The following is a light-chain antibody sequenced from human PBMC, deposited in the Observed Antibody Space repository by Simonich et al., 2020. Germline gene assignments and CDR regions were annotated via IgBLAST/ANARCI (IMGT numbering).Light chain of an antibody. V-gene: IGLV2-14*01. CDR3: SSYTSSSTLV. CDR1: SSDVGGYNY. J-gene: IGLJ3*02. Sequence: QSALTQPASVSGSPGQSITISCTGTSSDVGGYNYVSCYQQPPGKAPKLMIYDVSKRPSGVSNRFSGSKSGNTASLTISGLQAEDEADYDCSSYTSSSTLVFGGGTKLTVL. CDR2: DVS.